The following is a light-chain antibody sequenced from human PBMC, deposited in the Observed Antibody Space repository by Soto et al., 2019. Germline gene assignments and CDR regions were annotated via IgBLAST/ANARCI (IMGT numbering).Light chain of an antibody. V-gene: IGKV3-20*01. J-gene: IGKJ2*01. Sequence: IVLTQSPGTLSLSPGDSATLSCRASQSVSSNYLAWYQQKLGLAPRLLIYGASWRATGIPDRFSGSGSGTDFTLSISRLEPEDFAVYYCQQYGNLPYTFGQGTK. CDR2: GAS. CDR1: QSVSSNY. CDR3: QQYGNLPYT.